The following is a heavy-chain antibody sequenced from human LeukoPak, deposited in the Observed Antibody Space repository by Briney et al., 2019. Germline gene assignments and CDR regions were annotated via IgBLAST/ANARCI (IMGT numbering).Heavy chain of an antibody. CDR1: GYSFTSYW. CDR2: IYPGDSDT. Sequence: GESLKISCQGSGYSFTSYWIGWVRPMPGKGLEWMGIIYPGDSDTRYSPSFQGQVTISADKSISTAYLQWSSLKASDTAMYYCARRPRTLTTVTTWFDPWGQGTLVTVSS. CDR3: ARRPRTLTTVTTWFDP. V-gene: IGHV5-51*01. J-gene: IGHJ5*02. D-gene: IGHD4-17*01.